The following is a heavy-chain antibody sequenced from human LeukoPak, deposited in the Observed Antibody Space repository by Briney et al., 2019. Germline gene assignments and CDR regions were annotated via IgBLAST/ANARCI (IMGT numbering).Heavy chain of an antibody. CDR3: AKGGLATYNWFDP. V-gene: IGHV4-30-4*01. J-gene: IGHJ5*02. D-gene: IGHD3/OR15-3a*01. Sequence: PSQTLSLTCTVSGGSISSGDYYWSWLCQPPGMGLEWIGDISYSGSTYYNPSLRSRLSISVDRTNNQFSLRLTSVTAADTAVYYCAKGGLATYNWFDPWGQGTLVIVSS. CDR1: GGSISSGDYY. CDR2: ISYSGST.